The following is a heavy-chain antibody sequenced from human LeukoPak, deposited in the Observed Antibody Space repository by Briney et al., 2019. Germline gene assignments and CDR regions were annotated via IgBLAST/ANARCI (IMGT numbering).Heavy chain of an antibody. Sequence: PGGSLRLSCAASGFTFSNYAMGWVRQAPGQGLDWVSAISDSGVTAYYADSVKGRFTISRDNSKSTLYLQMNSLRAEDTAVYYCANLNAPYWGNLDYWGQGTLVTVSS. CDR3: ANLNAPYWGNLDY. V-gene: IGHV3-23*01. CDR1: GFTFSNYA. D-gene: IGHD3-16*01. CDR2: ISDSGVTA. J-gene: IGHJ4*02.